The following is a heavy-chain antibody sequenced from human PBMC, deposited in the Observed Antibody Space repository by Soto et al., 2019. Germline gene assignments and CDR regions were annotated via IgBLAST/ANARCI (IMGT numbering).Heavy chain of an antibody. D-gene: IGHD6-13*01. J-gene: IGHJ4*02. Sequence: EVQLVESGGGLVKPGGSLRLSCAASGFTFSSYSMNWVRQAPGKGLEWVSSISSSSSYIYYADSVKGRFTISRDDAKNSLYLQMNSLRAEDTAVYYCARDSSANFDYWGQGTLVTVSS. V-gene: IGHV3-21*01. CDR2: ISSSSSYI. CDR3: ARDSSANFDY. CDR1: GFTFSSYS.